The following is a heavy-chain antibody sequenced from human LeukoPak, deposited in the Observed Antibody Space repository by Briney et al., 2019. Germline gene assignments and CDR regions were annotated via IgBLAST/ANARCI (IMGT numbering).Heavy chain of an antibody. CDR1: GFTFSSYA. CDR3: ARGRSSQTYSGSYDFDY. Sequence: GGSLRLSCAASGFTFSSYAMSWVRQAPGKGLEWVSAISGSGGSTYYADSVKGRFTISRDNSKNTLYLQMNSLRAEDTAVYYCARGRSSQTYSGSYDFDYWGQGTLVTVSS. D-gene: IGHD1-26*01. V-gene: IGHV3-23*01. J-gene: IGHJ4*02. CDR2: ISGSGGST.